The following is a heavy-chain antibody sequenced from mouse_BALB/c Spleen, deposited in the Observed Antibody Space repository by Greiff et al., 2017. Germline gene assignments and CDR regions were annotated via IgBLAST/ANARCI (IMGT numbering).Heavy chain of an antibody. CDR2: IWAGGST. CDR1: GFSLTSYG. V-gene: IGHV2-9*02. Sequence: QVQLKQSGPGLVAPSQSLSITCTVSGFSLTSYGVHWVRQPPGKGLEWLGVIWAGGSTNYNSALMSRLSISKDNSKSQVFLKMNSLQTDDTAMYYCARDPSSGGFAYWGQGTLVTVSA. D-gene: IGHD3-1*01. CDR3: ARDPSSGGFAY. J-gene: IGHJ3*01.